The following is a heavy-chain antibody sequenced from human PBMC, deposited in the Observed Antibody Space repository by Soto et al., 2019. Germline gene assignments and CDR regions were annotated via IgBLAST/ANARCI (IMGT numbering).Heavy chain of an antibody. Sequence: QPGGSLRLSCTASGFTFSNYAVSWVRQAPGKGLEWASTISGSGDKTYYADSVKGRFTISRDNSKDTLFLQMSTLRAEDTALYYCATQAKGGLAPFDYWGQGTLVTVSS. D-gene: IGHD3-16*01. CDR3: ATQAKGGLAPFDY. V-gene: IGHV3-23*01. CDR1: GFTFSNYA. J-gene: IGHJ4*02. CDR2: ISGSGDKT.